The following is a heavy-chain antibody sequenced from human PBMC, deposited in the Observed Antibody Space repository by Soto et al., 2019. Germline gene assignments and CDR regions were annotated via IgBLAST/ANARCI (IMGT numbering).Heavy chain of an antibody. CDR1: GFTFSSYA. Sequence: EVQLLESGGGLVQPGGSPRLSCAASGFTFSSYAMSWIRQAPGKGLEWVSAISGSGGGTYYVDSVKGRFTISRDNSKNTLYLQMNSLRAEDSALYYCAKDHESDYWGQGTLVTVSS. J-gene: IGHJ4*02. V-gene: IGHV3-23*01. CDR3: AKDHESDY. CDR2: ISGSGGGT.